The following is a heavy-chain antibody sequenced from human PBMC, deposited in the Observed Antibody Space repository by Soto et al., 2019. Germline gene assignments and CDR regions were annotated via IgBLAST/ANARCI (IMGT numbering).Heavy chain of an antibody. D-gene: IGHD4-17*01. J-gene: IGHJ6*03. CDR2: IWYDGSKK. CDR3: ARDSGGDYHNYYMDV. Sequence: QVQLVESGGGVVQPGRSLRLSCAASGFTFSNYAMHWVRQAPGKGLEWVTIIWYDGSKKNYTDSGKGRFTTSRDNSKNTLYLQMNSLRVEDTAVYYCARDSGGDYHNYYMDVWGKGTTVTVSS. V-gene: IGHV3-33*01. CDR1: GFTFSNYA.